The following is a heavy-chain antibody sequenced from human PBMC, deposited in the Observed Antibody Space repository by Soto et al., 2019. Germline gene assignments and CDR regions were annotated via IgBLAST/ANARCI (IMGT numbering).Heavy chain of an antibody. J-gene: IGHJ5*02. D-gene: IGHD3-10*01. CDR3: ARDWDSSGLFDP. Sequence: SETLSLTCSVSGASITTYYWSWIRQPPGKGLEWIGSISYSGSTKYNPSLESRVMVSLDTSKNQFSLRLTSVTAADTALYYCARDWDSSGLFDPWGQGALVTVSS. V-gene: IGHV4-59*01. CDR2: ISYSGST. CDR1: GASITTYY.